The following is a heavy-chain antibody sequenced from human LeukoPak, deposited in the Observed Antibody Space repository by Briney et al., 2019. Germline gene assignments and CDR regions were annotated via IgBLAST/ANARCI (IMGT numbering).Heavy chain of an antibody. CDR3: ARTQMGYFFDY. CDR2: ISYSGST. V-gene: IGHV4-59*01. D-gene: IGHD5-24*01. CDR1: GXSISTYF. Sequence: SETLSLTCTVSGXSISTYFGSWIRQRPGKGLEWIGYISYSGSTNYKPSLKSRVTISVDTSKNQFSLKLSSVIAADTAVYYCARTQMGYFFDYWGQGTLVTVSS. J-gene: IGHJ4*02.